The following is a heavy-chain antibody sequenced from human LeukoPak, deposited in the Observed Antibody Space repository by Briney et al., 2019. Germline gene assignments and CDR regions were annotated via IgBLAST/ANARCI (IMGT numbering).Heavy chain of an antibody. V-gene: IGHV4-39*07. Sequence: SETLSLTCTVSGGSISSSSYYWGWIRQPPGKGLEWIGSIYYSGSTYYNPSLKSRVTISVDTSKNQFSLKLSSVTAADTAVYYCVGAAAGAFDIWGQGTMVTVSS. CDR1: GGSISSSSYY. CDR2: IYYSGST. CDR3: VGAAAGAFDI. J-gene: IGHJ3*02. D-gene: IGHD6-13*01.